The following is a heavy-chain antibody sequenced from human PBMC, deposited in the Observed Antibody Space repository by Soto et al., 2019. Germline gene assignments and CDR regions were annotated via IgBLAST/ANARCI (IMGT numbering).Heavy chain of an antibody. CDR1: RDTFTSYY. CDR2: INPHGGST. D-gene: IGHD1-26*01. CDR3: ARSSGGNFGIIIEGTKWFAP. Sequence: QLVQSGGEVKQPGASVKVSCKAPRDTFTSYYINWVRQASGQGLEWMGVINPHGGSTAYAQKFKGRVTLTRDSSGSTVYMEVSSLTSEDTAMYYCARSSGGNFGIIIEGTKWFAPWGHGTLVTVSS. V-gene: IGHV1-46*01. J-gene: IGHJ5*02.